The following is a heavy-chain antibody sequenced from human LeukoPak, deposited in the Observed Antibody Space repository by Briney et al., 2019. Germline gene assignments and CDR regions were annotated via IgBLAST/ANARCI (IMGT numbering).Heavy chain of an antibody. Sequence: ASVKVSCKASGGTFSSYSISWVRQAPGQGLEWMGRIIPIFGTANYAQKFQGRVTITTDESTSTAYMELSSLRSEDTAVYYCARSHWGSRGDFDYWGQGTLVTVSS. CDR2: IIPIFGTA. CDR1: GGTFSSYS. CDR3: ARSHWGSRGDFDY. V-gene: IGHV1-69*05. D-gene: IGHD7-27*01. J-gene: IGHJ4*02.